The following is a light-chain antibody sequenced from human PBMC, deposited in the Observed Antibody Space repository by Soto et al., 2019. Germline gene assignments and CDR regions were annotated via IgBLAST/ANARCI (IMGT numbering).Light chain of an antibody. CDR3: MQVLQTPFT. CDR2: LAS. Sequence: VLTQSTLSLPVTPVEPSSISFSSSHVLLHSNGYNYLAWFLQKAGQSPQLLIYLASSRASGVPDRFSGSGSGTDFTLKISRVEAEDVGVYYCMQVLQTPFTFGGGTKVDIK. J-gene: IGKJ4*01. CDR1: HVLLHSNGYNY. V-gene: IGKV2-28*01.